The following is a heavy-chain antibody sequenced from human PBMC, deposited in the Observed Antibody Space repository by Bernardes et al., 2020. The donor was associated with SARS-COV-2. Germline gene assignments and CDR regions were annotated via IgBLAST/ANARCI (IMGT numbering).Heavy chain of an antibody. V-gene: IGHV3-64*01. D-gene: IGHD3-10*01. Sequence: GGSLRLSCAASGFTFSIHDMHWVRQAPGKGLEYVSAITSNGGNTYYANSVNGRFTISRDNSKNTLFLQMGSLRADDMAVYCCARGREFKGGHYGGHYGLDVWGQGTTVTVSS. CDR3: ARGREFKGGHYGGHYGLDV. J-gene: IGHJ6*02. CDR1: GFTFSIHD. CDR2: ITSNGGNT.